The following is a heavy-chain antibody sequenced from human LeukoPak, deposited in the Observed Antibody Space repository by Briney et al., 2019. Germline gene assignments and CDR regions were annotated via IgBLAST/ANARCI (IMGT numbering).Heavy chain of an antibody. V-gene: IGHV1-69*04. D-gene: IGHD1-26*01. CDR3: SRYSGSYSVYYYYGMDV. J-gene: IGHJ6*02. CDR1: GATFSSYA. Sequence: GASVKLSCKASGATFSSYAISWVRQAPGQGLEWMGRIIPILGIANYAQKFQGRVTITAAKSTSTATMELHSMRTEDTGVSYCSRYSGSYSVYYYYGMDVWGQGTTVTVSS. CDR2: IIPILGIA.